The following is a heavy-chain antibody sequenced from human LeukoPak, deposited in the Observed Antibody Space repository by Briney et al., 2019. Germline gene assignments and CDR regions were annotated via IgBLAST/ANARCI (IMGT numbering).Heavy chain of an antibody. J-gene: IGHJ4*02. D-gene: IGHD3-3*01. Sequence: GGSLRLSCAASGFTFSSYWMSWVRQAPGKGLEWVANIKQDGSEKYYVDSVKGRITISRDNAKNSLYLQMNSLRAEDTAVYYCAREYYDFWSGYYNDYRGQGTLVTVSS. V-gene: IGHV3-7*01. CDR3: AREYYDFWSGYYNDY. CDR2: IKQDGSEK. CDR1: GFTFSSYW.